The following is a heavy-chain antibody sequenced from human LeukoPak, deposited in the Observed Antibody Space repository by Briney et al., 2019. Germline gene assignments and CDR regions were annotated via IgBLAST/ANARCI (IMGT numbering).Heavy chain of an antibody. V-gene: IGHV4-30-4*01. J-gene: IGHJ6*02. CDR1: GGSISSGDYY. D-gene: IGHD2-15*01. Sequence: SQTLSLTCTVSGGSISSGDYYWSWIRQPPGKGLEWIGYIYYSGSTYYNPSLKSRVTISVDTSKNQFSLKLSSVTAADTSVYYCASTYCSGGSCYSDYYYYYGMDVWGQGTTVTVSS. CDR3: ASTYCSGGSCYSDYYYYYGMDV. CDR2: IYYSGST.